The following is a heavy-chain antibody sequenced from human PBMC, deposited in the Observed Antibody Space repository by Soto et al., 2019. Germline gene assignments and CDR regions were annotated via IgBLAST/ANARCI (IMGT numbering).Heavy chain of an antibody. CDR2: IYYSGDT. CDR3: ARKQPQRYCSGRTCRPAYGMDV. CDR1: GGSISSDSFY. J-gene: IGHJ6*02. V-gene: IGHV4-39*01. Sequence: PSETLSLTCTVSGGSISSDSFYWAWIRQPPGKGLEWIGIIYYSGDTYYNPSLAGRLTMSVDTSNQFSLTLRSVTAADTALYYCARKQPQRYCSGRTCRPAYGMDVWGQGNTVTVSS. D-gene: IGHD2-15*01.